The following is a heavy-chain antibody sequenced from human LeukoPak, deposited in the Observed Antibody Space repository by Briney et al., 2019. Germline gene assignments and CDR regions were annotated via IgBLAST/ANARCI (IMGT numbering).Heavy chain of an antibody. D-gene: IGHD3-10*01. V-gene: IGHV2-5*02. CDR2: ASWDDDK. Sequence: SGPTLVNPPQTLTLTCTFSGFSLSTRGVGVGRIRQPPGKALEWLTLASWDDDKRYSPSLKSRPTITKDTSKNQVVLTMTNMDPVDTATYYCAHTSYYYGSGSQDFDYWGQGTLVTVSA. CDR1: GFSLSTRGVG. CDR3: AHTSYYYGSGSQDFDY. J-gene: IGHJ4*02.